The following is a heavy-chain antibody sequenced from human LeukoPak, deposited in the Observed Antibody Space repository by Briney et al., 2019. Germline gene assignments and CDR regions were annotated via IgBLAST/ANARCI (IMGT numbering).Heavy chain of an antibody. CDR3: ARSLGRLQSPVFDY. CDR1: GFTFRSYW. D-gene: IGHD5-24*01. Sequence: PGGSLRLSXAASGFTFRSYWMSWVRQAPRKGLEWVANIKQDGSEKYYVDFVKGRFTISRDNAKNSLYLQMNSLRAEDTAVYYCARSLGRLQSPVFDYWGQGTLVTVSS. J-gene: IGHJ4*02. V-gene: IGHV3-7*01. CDR2: IKQDGSEK.